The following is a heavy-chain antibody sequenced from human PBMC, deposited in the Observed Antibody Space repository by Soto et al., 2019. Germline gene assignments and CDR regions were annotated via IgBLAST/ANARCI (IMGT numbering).Heavy chain of an antibody. CDR1: GFTFSSYA. Sequence: EVQLLEYGGGLVQPGGSLRLSCAASGFTFSSYAMSWVRQAPGKGLEWVSAISGSGGSTYYADSVKGRFTISRDNSKNTLYLQINSLRAEDTAVYYCAKVTIAAAGKGDYWGQESLVTVSS. CDR3: AKVTIAAAGKGDY. CDR2: ISGSGGST. J-gene: IGHJ4*02. D-gene: IGHD6-13*01. V-gene: IGHV3-23*01.